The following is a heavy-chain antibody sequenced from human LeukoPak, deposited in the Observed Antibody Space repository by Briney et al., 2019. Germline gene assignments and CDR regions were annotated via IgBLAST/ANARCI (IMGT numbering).Heavy chain of an antibody. D-gene: IGHD6-13*01. J-gene: IGHJ4*02. CDR3: ARGRYSSSWYVVDY. V-gene: IGHV4-4*07. Sequence: SETLSLTCTVSGGSISSYYWSWIRQPAGKGLEWIGRIYTSGSTNYNPSLKSRVTMSVDTSKNQFSLKLSSVTAADKAVYYCARGRYSSSWYVVDYWGQGTLVTVSS. CDR2: IYTSGST. CDR1: GGSISSYY.